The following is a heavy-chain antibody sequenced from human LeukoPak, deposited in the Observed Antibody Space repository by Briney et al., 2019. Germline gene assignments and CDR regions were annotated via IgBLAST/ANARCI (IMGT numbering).Heavy chain of an antibody. J-gene: IGHJ4*02. CDR3: ARILGYCSGGSCRDY. CDR2: INHSGST. Sequence: SETLSLTCAVYGGSFSGYYWSWIRQPPGKGLEWIGEINHSGSTNYNPSLKSRVTISVDTSKNQFSLKLSSVTAADTAVYYCARILGYCSGGSCRDYRGQGTLVTVSS. D-gene: IGHD2-15*01. V-gene: IGHV4-34*01. CDR1: GGSFSGYY.